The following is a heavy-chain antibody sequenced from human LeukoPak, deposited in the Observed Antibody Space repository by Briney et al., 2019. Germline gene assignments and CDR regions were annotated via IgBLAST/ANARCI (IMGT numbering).Heavy chain of an antibody. V-gene: IGHV3-7*01. CDR3: ARGRTQYDYVWGSYRP. Sequence: PGGSLRLSCAASGFTFSSYWMSWVRQAPGKGLEWVANIKQDGSEKYYVDSVKGRFTISRDNAKNSLYLQMNSLRAEDTAVYYCARGRTQYDYVWGSYRPWGQGTLVTVSS. J-gene: IGHJ5*02. CDR2: IKQDGSEK. D-gene: IGHD3-16*02. CDR1: GFTFSSYW.